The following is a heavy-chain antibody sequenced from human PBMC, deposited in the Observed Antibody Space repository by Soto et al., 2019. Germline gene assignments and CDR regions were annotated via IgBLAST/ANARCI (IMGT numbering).Heavy chain of an antibody. CDR2: IYATGTT. Sequence: QVQLQESGPGLVKPSETLSLTCTVSGASISGYYWSWIRKSAGKGLEWIGPIYATGTTDYNPSLKSRVMMSVDRSKKQFSLKLRSVTAADTAVYYCVRDGTKTLRDWFDPWGQGISVTVSS. CDR1: GASISGYY. J-gene: IGHJ5*02. CDR3: VRDGTKTLRDWFDP. V-gene: IGHV4-4*07. D-gene: IGHD1-1*01.